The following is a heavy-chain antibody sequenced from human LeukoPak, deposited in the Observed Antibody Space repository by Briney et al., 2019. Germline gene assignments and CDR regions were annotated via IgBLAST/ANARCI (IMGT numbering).Heavy chain of an antibody. CDR3: AREGGGDY. V-gene: IGHV3-48*01. CDR1: GFTFSLYS. J-gene: IGHJ4*02. Sequence: GSLRLSCAASGFTFSLYSMNWVRQAPGKGLGWVSYITSGSSTIYYAESVRGRFTISRDNAKNSLFLQMNSLRAGGTGGYYCAREGGGDYWGQGTLVTVSS. D-gene: IGHD3-16*01. CDR2: ITSGSSTI.